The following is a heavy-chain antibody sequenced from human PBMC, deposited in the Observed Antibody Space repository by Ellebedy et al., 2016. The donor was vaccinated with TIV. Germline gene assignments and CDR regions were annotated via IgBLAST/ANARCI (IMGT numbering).Heavy chain of an antibody. CDR1: GYTFTDHY. CDR2: INPNSGGT. Sequence: ASVKVSCKASGYTFTDHYMHWVRQAPGQGLEWMGCINPNSGGTNYAQKFQGRVTMTEDTSTDTAYMELSSLRSEDTAVYYCATRRVVGANYYYYGMDVWGQGTTVTVSS. D-gene: IGHD1-26*01. V-gene: IGHV1-2*02. CDR3: ATRRVVGANYYYYGMDV. J-gene: IGHJ6*02.